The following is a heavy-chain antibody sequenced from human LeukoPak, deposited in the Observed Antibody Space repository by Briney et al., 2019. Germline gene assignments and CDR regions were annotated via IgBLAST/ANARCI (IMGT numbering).Heavy chain of an antibody. CDR3: TRHRSGSRDYYFDY. CDR1: GGSISSSTYY. Sequence: SETLSLTCTVSGGSISSSTYYWGWIRQPPGKGLEWIGSIYYSGSTYYNPSLKSRVTISLDTSKNHFSLKLSSVTAADTAVYYCTRHRSGSRDYYFDYWGQGTLVTVSS. J-gene: IGHJ4*02. CDR2: IYYSGST. D-gene: IGHD2-15*01. V-gene: IGHV4-39*01.